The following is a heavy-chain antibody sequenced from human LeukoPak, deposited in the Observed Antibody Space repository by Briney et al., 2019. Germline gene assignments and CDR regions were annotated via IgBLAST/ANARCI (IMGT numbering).Heavy chain of an antibody. D-gene: IGHD3-10*01. J-gene: IGHJ5*01. CDR2: ISSGGAGT. CDR3: AKSGGSGTYPNWFDS. V-gene: IGHV3-23*01. Sequence: GGSLRLSCAASVFTFSNSAMNWVRQAPGKGLEWVSTISSGGAGTYYADSVKGRFSVSRDNSKNTLYLQMNSLRAEDTAVYYCAKSGGSGTYPNWFDSWGQGTLVTVSS. CDR1: VFTFSNSA.